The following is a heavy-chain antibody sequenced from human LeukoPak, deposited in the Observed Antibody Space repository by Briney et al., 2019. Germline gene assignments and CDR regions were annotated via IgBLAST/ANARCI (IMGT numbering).Heavy chain of an antibody. D-gene: IGHD3-10*01. V-gene: IGHV1-3*01. CDR3: ERDWQTSGFDY. CDR1: GYTFTNYA. J-gene: IGHJ4*02. Sequence: ASVKVSCKASGYTFTNYALHWVRQAPGQGLECMGWINGGNGYTRHLQKFQDRVTITQDTSANTAYLELSGLRSEGTAVYYCERDWQTSGFDYWGLGTLLIVSS. CDR2: INGGNGYT.